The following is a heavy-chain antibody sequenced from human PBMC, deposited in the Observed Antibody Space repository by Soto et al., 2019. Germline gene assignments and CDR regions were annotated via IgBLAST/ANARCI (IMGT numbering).Heavy chain of an antibody. CDR3: VRDDCSGGSCYGGY. CDR1: GFTFRNYG. V-gene: IGHV3-33*01. Sequence: QVHLVESGGGVVQPGGSLRLSCEASGFTFRNYGFHWVRQAPGKGLEWVAVMYHDGRGSDYEDSVKGRFTLSRDISTNALFLQMNSLRAEDTAVYYCVRDDCSGGSCYGGYWGRGTLVTVSS. CDR2: MYHDGRGS. J-gene: IGHJ4*02. D-gene: IGHD2-15*01.